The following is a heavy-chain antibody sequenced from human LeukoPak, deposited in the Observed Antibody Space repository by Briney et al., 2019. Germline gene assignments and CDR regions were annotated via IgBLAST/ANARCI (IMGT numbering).Heavy chain of an antibody. CDR1: GFTFSSYW. CDR2: MKQDGSQK. Sequence: PGGSLRLSCAASGFTFSSYWMSWVRQAPGKGLEWVATMKQDGSQKEYVDSVKGRFTISRDNAKNSLYLQMNSLRAEDTAVYYCARDPTVTNFHDAFDIWGQGTMVTVSS. J-gene: IGHJ3*02. V-gene: IGHV3-7*05. D-gene: IGHD4-17*01. CDR3: ARDPTVTNFHDAFDI.